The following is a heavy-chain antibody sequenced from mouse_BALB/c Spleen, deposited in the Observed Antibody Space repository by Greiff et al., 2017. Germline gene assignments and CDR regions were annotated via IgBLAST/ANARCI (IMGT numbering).Heavy chain of an antibody. J-gene: IGHJ2*01. Sequence: DVQLVESGGGLVKPGGSLKLSCAASGFTFSSYTMSWVRQTPEKRLEWVATISSGGSYTYYPDSVKGRFTISRDNAKNTLYLQMSSLKSEDTAMYYCTRAGDGYYHFDYWGQGTTLTVSS. CDR2: ISSGGSYT. CDR1: GFTFSSYT. V-gene: IGHV5-6-4*01. D-gene: IGHD2-3*01. CDR3: TRAGDGYYHFDY.